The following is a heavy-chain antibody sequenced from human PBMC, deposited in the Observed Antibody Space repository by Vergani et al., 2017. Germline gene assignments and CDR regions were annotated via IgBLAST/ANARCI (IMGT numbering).Heavy chain of an antibody. J-gene: IGHJ6*02. CDR1: GFTFSSYS. CDR2: ISSSSSYI. CDR3: AREGEYSYGPGSYYYYGMDV. V-gene: IGHV3-21*01. Sequence: VQLVESGGGLVKPGGSLRLSCAASGFTFSSYSMNWVRQAPGKGLEWVSSISSSSSYIYYADSVKGRFTISRDNAKNSLYLQMNSLRAEDTAVYYCAREGEYSYGPGSYYYYGMDVWGQGTTVTVSS. D-gene: IGHD5-18*01.